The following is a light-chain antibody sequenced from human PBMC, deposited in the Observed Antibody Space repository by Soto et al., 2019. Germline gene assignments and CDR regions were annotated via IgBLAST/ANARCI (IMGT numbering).Light chain of an antibody. CDR1: KLGDKY. CDR3: QAWDSSTAS. Sequence: SYELTQPPSVSVSPGQTASITCSGDKLGDKYACWYQQKPRQSPVLVIYQDSKRPTGIPERFSGSNSGNTATLTISGTQSMDEADYYCQAWDSSTASFGGGTKLTVL. CDR2: QDS. J-gene: IGLJ2*01. V-gene: IGLV3-1*01.